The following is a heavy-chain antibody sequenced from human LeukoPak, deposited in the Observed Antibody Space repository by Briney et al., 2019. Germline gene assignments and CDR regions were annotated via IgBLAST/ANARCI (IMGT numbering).Heavy chain of an antibody. J-gene: IGHJ3*02. CDR3: ARPRRDGYIDAFDI. V-gene: IGHV4-39*02. CDR1: GGSISNSSYY. CDR2: IYYRGST. D-gene: IGHD5-24*01. Sequence: SETLSLTCTVSGGSISNSSYYWGWIRQPPGKGLEWIGSIYYRGSTYYHPSLKSRLTVSVDTSKNHFSLKLSSVTAADTAVYYCARPRRDGYIDAFDIWGQGTMVTVSP.